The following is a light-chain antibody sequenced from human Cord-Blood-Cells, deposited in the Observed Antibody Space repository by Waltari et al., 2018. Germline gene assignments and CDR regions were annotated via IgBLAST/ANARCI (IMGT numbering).Light chain of an antibody. CDR3: AAWDDSLSGVV. J-gene: IGLJ2*01. V-gene: IGLV1-47*01. CDR2: RNN. CDR1: SSNIGSNY. Sequence: QSVLTQPPSASGTPGQRVTISCSGSSSNIGSNYVYWYQQLPGTAPKLLSLRNNPRPSGVPDRFSGSKSGTSASLAISGLRSEDEADYYCAAWDDSLSGVVFGGGTKLTVL.